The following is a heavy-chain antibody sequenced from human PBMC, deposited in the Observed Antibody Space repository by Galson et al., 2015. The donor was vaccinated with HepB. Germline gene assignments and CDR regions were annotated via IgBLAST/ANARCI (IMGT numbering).Heavy chain of an antibody. CDR1: GFTFSSYA. D-gene: IGHD5-24*01. J-gene: IGHJ4*02. Sequence: LRHSCAASGFTFSSYAMHWVRQAPGKGLEWVSSISSSSSYIYYADSVKGRFTISRDNAKNSLYLQMNSLRAEDTAVYYCARGDGSNFRYWGQETLVTVSP. CDR3: ARGDGSNFRY. V-gene: IGHV3-21*01. CDR2: ISSSSSYI.